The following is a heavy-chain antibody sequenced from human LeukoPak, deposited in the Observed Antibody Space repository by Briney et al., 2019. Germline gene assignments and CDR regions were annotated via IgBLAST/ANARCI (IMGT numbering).Heavy chain of an antibody. CDR1: GYTFTGYY. CDR2: INPNSGGT. D-gene: IGHD6-13*01. CDR3: ARDSIAAAGGLDY. J-gene: IGHJ4*02. V-gene: IGHV1-2*02. Sequence: GASVKVSCKASGYTFTGYYMHWVRQAPGQGLEWMGWINPNSGGTNYAQKFQGRVTMTRDTSISTAYMELSRLRSDDTAVYYCARDSIAAAGGLDYWGQGTLVTVSS.